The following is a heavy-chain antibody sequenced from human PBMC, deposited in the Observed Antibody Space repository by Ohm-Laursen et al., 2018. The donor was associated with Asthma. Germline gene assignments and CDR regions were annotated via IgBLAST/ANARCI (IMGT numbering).Heavy chain of an antibody. CDR1: GFTFSSYT. CDR3: IKDLSGTYSFDY. J-gene: IGHJ4*02. Sequence: SLRLSCAASGFTFSSYTMHWVRQAPGKGLDYVSSMNGNGDTTHYADSVKGRFTISRDNSKNTLYLQMSSLRAEDTAVYHCIKDLSGTYSFDYWGQGTRVTVSP. D-gene: IGHD1-26*01. CDR2: MNGNGDTT. V-gene: IGHV3-64D*08.